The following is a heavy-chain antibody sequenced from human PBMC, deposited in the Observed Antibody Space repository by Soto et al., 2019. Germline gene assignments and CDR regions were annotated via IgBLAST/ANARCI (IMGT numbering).Heavy chain of an antibody. CDR1: GGSISSGGYY. D-gene: IGHD2-2*01. CDR3: ARDRLPDIVVVPADPGASFYYYYGMDV. J-gene: IGHJ6*02. Sequence: QVQLQESGPGLVKPSQTLSLTCTVSGGSISSGGYYWSWIRQHPGKGLEWIGYIYYSGSTYYNPSLKSRVTISVDTSKNQFSLKLSSVTAADTAVYYCARDRLPDIVVVPADPGASFYYYYGMDVWGQGTTVTVSS. CDR2: IYYSGST. V-gene: IGHV4-31*03.